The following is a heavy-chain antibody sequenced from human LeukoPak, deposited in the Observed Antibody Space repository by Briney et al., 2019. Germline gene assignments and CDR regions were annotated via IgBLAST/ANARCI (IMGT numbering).Heavy chain of an antibody. V-gene: IGHV3-74*01. Sequence: PGGSLRLSCAASGFTFSSYWMHWVRQAPGKGLVWVSRINSDGSSTSYADSVKGRFTISRDNAKNTLYLQMNSLRAEDTAVYYCASLQIVARDFDYWGQGTLVTVSS. CDR2: INSDGSST. CDR1: GFTFSSYW. D-gene: IGHD5-12*01. CDR3: ASLQIVARDFDY. J-gene: IGHJ4*02.